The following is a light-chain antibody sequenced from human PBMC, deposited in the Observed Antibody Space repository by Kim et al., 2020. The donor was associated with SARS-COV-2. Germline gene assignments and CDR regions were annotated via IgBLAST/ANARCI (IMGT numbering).Light chain of an antibody. J-gene: IGLJ3*02. CDR2: QDS. CDR1: GLGEKF. V-gene: IGLV3-1*01. Sequence: SYELTQPPSVSVSPGQTASITCSGHGLGEKFVSWYQQKPGQSPVLVINQDSKRPSGIPERFSGSNSGNAATLTISGTQTMDEADYYCQAWDDSSVVVVGG. CDR3: QAWDDSSVVV.